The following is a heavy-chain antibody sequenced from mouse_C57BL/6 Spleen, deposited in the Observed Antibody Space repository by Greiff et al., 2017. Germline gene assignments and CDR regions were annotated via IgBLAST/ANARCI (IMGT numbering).Heavy chain of an antibody. CDR3: ARWFPTY. CDR2: IYPGDGDT. Sequence: VQLQQSGPELVKPGASVKISCKASGYAFSSSWMNWVKQRPGKGLEWIGRIYPGDGDTNYNGKFKGKATLTADKSSSTAYMQLSSLTSEDSAVYFCARWFPTYWGQGTLVTVSA. V-gene: IGHV1-82*01. CDR1: GYAFSSSW. D-gene: IGHD2-2*01. J-gene: IGHJ3*01.